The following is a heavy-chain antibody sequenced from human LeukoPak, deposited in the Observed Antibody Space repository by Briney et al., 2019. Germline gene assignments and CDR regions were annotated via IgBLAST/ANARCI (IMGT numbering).Heavy chain of an antibody. CDR1: GVSITSGSYY. Sequence: SETLSLTCNVSGVSITSGSYYWSWIRQPPGKGLEWLGYIYFSGSTNYNPSLKSRVTVSGDTSKNQFSLRLNSVTAADTAVYYGGSGEGYSFAFEYWGQGTRVSVSS. J-gene: IGHJ4*02. D-gene: IGHD5-18*01. CDR2: IYFSGST. V-gene: IGHV4-61*01. CDR3: GSGEGYSFAFEY.